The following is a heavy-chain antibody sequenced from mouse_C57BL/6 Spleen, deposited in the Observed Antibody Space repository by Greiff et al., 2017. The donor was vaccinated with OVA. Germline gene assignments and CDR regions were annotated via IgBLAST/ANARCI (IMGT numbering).Heavy chain of an antibody. Sequence: VQLQESGPGLVQPSQSLSIPCTVSGFSLTSYGVHWVRQPPGKGLEWVGGIWSGGSTDYNAAFISRLSISTDNSKSQVFFKMNSLQADDTAIYYCAKEGVTMDYWGQGTSVTVSS. CDR3: AKEGVTMDY. J-gene: IGHJ4*01. D-gene: IGHD2-2*01. CDR2: IWSGGST. V-gene: IGHV2-4*01. CDR1: GFSLTSYG.